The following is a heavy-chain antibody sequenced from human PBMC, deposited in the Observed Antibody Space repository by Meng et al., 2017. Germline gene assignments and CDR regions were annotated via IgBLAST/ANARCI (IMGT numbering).Heavy chain of an antibody. CDR1: GCTFSSYT. J-gene: IGHJ4*01. CDR2: IIPILGIA. Sequence: SVKVSCKASGCTFSSYTISWVRQAPGQGLEWMGRIIPILGIANYAQKFQGRVTITADKSTSTAYMELNSLKSEETAVYYCAREHCSGGSCYSYFDYWGQGTLVTVSS. V-gene: IGHV1-69*04. D-gene: IGHD2-15*01. CDR3: AREHCSGGSCYSYFDY.